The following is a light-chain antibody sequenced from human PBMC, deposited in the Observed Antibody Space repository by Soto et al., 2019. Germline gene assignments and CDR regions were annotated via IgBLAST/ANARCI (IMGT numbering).Light chain of an antibody. V-gene: IGKV1-5*03. CDR3: QHYTSYSEA. CDR1: QTISSW. J-gene: IGKJ1*01. Sequence: DIPMTQSPSTLSGSVGDRVTITCRASQTISSWLAWYQQKPGKAPKLLIYKASTLKSGVPSRFSGSGSGTEFTLTISSLQHDDFATYYCQHYTSYSEAFGQGTKV. CDR2: KAS.